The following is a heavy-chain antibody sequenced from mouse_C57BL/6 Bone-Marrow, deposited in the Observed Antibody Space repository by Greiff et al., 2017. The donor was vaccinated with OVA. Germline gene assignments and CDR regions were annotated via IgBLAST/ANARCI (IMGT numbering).Heavy chain of an antibody. J-gene: IGHJ3*01. CDR3: ARGYYGSSPAWFAY. D-gene: IGHD1-1*01. CDR1: GYSITSGYY. CDR2: ISYDGSN. V-gene: IGHV3-6*01. Sequence: EVNLQESGPGLVKPSQSLSLTCSVTGYSITSGYYWNWIRQFPGNKLEWMGYISYDGSNNYNPSLKNRISITRDTSKNQFFLKLNSVTTEDTATYYCARGYYGSSPAWFAYWGQGTLVTVSA.